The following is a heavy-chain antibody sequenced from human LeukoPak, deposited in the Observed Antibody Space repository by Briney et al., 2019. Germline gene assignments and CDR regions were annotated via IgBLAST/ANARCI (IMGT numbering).Heavy chain of an antibody. J-gene: IGHJ4*02. CDR2: INAGSGNT. Sequence: ASVKVSCKASGYTFTSYGISWVRQAPGQRLEWMGWINAGSGNTKYSQKFQGRVTITRDTSASTAYMELSSLRSEDTAVYYCARDPGGYWGQGTLVTVSS. CDR3: ARDPGGY. CDR1: GYTFTSYG. V-gene: IGHV1-3*01. D-gene: IGHD3-16*01.